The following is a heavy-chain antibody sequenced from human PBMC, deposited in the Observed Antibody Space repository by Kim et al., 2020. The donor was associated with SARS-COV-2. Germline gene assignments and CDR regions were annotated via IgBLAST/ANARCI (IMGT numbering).Heavy chain of an antibody. CDR2: INAGNGNT. V-gene: IGHV1-3*01. CDR1: GYTFTSYA. CDR3: ATTYGDYANYYYYGMDV. J-gene: IGHJ6*02. Sequence: ASVKVSCKASGYTFTSYAMHWVRQAPGQRLEWMGWINAGNGNTKYSQKFQGRVTITRDTSASTAYMELSSLRSEDTAVYYCATTYGDYANYYYYGMDVWGQGTTVTVSS. D-gene: IGHD4-17*01.